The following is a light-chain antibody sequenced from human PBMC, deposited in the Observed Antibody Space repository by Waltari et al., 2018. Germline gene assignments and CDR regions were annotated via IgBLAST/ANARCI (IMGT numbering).Light chain of an antibody. V-gene: IGKV3-20*01. CDR1: QSVSNNW. CDR2: GAS. J-gene: IGKJ1*01. Sequence: EIVLTQSPGTLSLSPGERVTLSCRASQSVSNNWLAWYQQQAGQAPRLLIYGASSRATGIPDRFSGSGSGTDFTLTISRREPEDFAVYYCHQYGSSPRTFGLGTKVEVK. CDR3: HQYGSSPRT.